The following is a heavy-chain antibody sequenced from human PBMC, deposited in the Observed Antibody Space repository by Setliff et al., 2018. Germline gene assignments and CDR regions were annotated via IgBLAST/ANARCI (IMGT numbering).Heavy chain of an antibody. CDR2: ISHSGST. J-gene: IGHJ3*02. D-gene: IGHD6-13*01. Sequence: PSETLSLTCAVSGYSISSGNYWGWIRQPPGKGLEWIGSISHSGSTYYNPSLKSRVTISVDTSKNQFSLKLSSVTAADTAVYYCARDVRVASSSWFKSAFDIWGQGTMVTVSS. CDR3: ARDVRVASSSWFKSAFDI. CDR1: GYSISSGNY. V-gene: IGHV4-38-2*02.